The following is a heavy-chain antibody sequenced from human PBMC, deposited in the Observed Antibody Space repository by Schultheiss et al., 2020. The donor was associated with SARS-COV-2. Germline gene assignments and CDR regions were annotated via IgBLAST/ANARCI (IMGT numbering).Heavy chain of an antibody. D-gene: IGHD1-26*01. V-gene: IGHV3-23*01. J-gene: IGHJ4*02. CDR2: ISGSGGST. CDR1: GFTFRSYG. CDR3: AREYAVRGNFDS. Sequence: SCAASGFTFRSYGMSWVRWVRRAPGKGLEWVSTISGSGGSTYYADSVKGRFTISRDNSKNTLYLQMNSLRAEDTAVYYCAREYAVRGNFDSWGPGTLVTVSS.